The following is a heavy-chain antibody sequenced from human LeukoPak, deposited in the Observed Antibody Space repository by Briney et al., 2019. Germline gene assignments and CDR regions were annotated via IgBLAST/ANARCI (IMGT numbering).Heavy chain of an antibody. CDR3: ASSQDGYLDY. Sequence: PSETLSLTCTVSGYSISSGYYWAWIRQPPGKGLEWIGSIYQSGNTYSNSSLKSRVTISVDTSKNQFSLKLSSVTAADTAVYYCASSQDGYLDYWGQGTLVTVSS. D-gene: IGHD2-15*01. J-gene: IGHJ4*02. V-gene: IGHV4-38-2*02. CDR1: GYSISSGYY. CDR2: IYQSGNT.